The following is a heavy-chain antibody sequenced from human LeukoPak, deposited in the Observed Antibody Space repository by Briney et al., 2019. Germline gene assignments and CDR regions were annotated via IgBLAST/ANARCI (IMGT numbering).Heavy chain of an antibody. CDR3: ARGAERGYCSGGSCYSSWFDP. V-gene: IGHV1-46*01. Sequence: ASVKVSCKASGYTFTSYYMHWVRQPPGQGLEGMGIINPRGGSTSYAQKFQGRVTMPRDTSTSTVYMELSSLRSEDTAVYYCARGAERGYCSGGSCYSSWFDPWGQGTLVTVSS. J-gene: IGHJ5*02. CDR2: INPRGGST. CDR1: GYTFTSYY. D-gene: IGHD2-15*01.